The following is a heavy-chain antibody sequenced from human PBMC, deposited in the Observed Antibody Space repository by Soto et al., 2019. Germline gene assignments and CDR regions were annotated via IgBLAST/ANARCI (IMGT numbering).Heavy chain of an antibody. V-gene: IGHV3-23*01. CDR2: ISGSGGST. J-gene: IGHJ5*02. D-gene: IGHD3-10*01. CDR3: AKDLRSITMVRGVFDP. CDR1: GFTFSSYA. Sequence: LRLSCAASGFTFSSYAMSWVRQAPGKGLEWVSAISGSGGSTYYADSVKGRFTISRDNSKNTLYLQMNSLRAEDTAVYYCAKDLRSITMVRGVFDPWGQGTLVTVSS.